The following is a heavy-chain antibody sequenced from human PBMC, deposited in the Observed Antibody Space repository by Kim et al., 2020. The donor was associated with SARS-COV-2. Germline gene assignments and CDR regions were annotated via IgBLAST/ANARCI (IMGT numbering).Heavy chain of an antibody. J-gene: IGHJ3*02. Sequence: SETLSLTCTVSGGSISSGGYYWSWIRQHPGKGLEWIGYIYYSGSTYYNPSLKSRVTISVDTSKNQFSLKLSSVTAADTAVYYCARASMIVVVLDAFDNWGQGTMVTVSS. CDR1: GGSISSGGYY. CDR2: IYYSGST. V-gene: IGHV4-31*03. CDR3: ARASMIVVVLDAFDN. D-gene: IGHD3-22*01.